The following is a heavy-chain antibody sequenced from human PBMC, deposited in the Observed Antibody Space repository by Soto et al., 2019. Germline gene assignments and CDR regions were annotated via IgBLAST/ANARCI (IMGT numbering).Heavy chain of an antibody. D-gene: IGHD3-22*01. V-gene: IGHV1-69*01. CDR3: ARGGSGYTWFNEF. CDR2: IIPVFQTA. CDR1: GGTYSSYA. J-gene: IGHJ4*02. Sequence: QVHVVQSGAEMKSLGSSVKVSCQASGGTYSSYAFNWVRQAPGQGLEWMGGIIPVFQTAYYTQRFQGRVTITADESTNTAYMELSSLRSEDTAIYYCARGGSGYTWFNEFWGQGTLVTVSS.